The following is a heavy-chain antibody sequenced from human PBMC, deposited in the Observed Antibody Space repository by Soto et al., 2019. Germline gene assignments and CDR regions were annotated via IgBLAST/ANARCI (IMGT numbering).Heavy chain of an antibody. CDR1: GYTFTGYY. V-gene: IGHV1-2*02. Sequence: ASVKVSCKASGYTFTGYYIHWVRQAPGQGLEWMGWINPNNGGTNYLQKFQGRVTMTRETSISTAYMELSRLRSDDTAVYYCARDLSGGGTFTSDYWGQGNMVTVSS. CDR2: INPNNGGT. CDR3: ARDLSGGGTFTSDY. J-gene: IGHJ4*02. D-gene: IGHD1-7*01.